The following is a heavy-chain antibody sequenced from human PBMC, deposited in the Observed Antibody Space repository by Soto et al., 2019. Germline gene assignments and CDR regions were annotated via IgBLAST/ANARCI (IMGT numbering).Heavy chain of an antibody. CDR1: GGPISSYY. V-gene: IGHV4-59*13. CDR3: ARAIRDTVATRDAFDI. Sequence: SETLSLTCTVSGGPISSYYWSWIRQPPGKGLEWIGFINYSGRTSYNPSLKSRVTMSLDTSKNQFSLKLSSVTAADTAIYFCARAIRDTVATRDAFDIWGQGTMVTVSS. J-gene: IGHJ3*02. D-gene: IGHD5-12*01. CDR2: INYSGRT.